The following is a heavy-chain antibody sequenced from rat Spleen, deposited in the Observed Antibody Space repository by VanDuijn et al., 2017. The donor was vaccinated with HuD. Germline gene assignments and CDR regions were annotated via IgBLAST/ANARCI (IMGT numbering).Heavy chain of an antibody. CDR1: GFTFSNYY. CDR2: ISTGGGNT. Sequence: EVQLVESGGGLVQPGRSMKLSCAASGFTFSNYYMAWVRQAPTKGLEWVASISTGGGNTYYRDSVKGRFTISRDNAKSTLYLQMDSLRSEDTATYYCARGGTMGPNWFAYWGQGTLVTVSS. CDR3: ARGGTMGPNWFAY. V-gene: IGHV5-25*01. J-gene: IGHJ3*01. D-gene: IGHD1-7*01.